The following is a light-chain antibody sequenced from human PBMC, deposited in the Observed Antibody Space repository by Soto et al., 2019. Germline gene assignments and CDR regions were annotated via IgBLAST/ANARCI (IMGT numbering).Light chain of an antibody. V-gene: IGKV3D-20*02. Sequence: EIVLTQSPATLSLSPVERATLSCRASQSVSSSYLAWYQQKPGQAPRLLIYDASNRATDIPARFSGSGSGTDFTLTISSLEPEDFAVYYCQHRSNWPTFGQGTKVDIK. CDR1: QSVSSSY. CDR3: QHRSNWPT. CDR2: DAS. J-gene: IGKJ1*01.